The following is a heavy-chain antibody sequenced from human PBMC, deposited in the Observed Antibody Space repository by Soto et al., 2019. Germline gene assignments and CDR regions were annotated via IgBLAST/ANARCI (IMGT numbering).Heavy chain of an antibody. CDR3: AKFLGGIPARPFDS. CDR2: IGGSAITT. J-gene: IGHJ4*02. D-gene: IGHD6-6*01. V-gene: IGHV3-11*01. CDR1: GFTFSDSY. Sequence: QVQLVESGGGLVKPGGSVRLSCAASGFTFSDSYMSWVRQAPGKGLEWVSYIGGSAITTSHADSVKGRFTISRDNGKNSVYLQMDSLRAEDTAVYYCAKFLGGIPARPFDSWGQGTLVTVSS.